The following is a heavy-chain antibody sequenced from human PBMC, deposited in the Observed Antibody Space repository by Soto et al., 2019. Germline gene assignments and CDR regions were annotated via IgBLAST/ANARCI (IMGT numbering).Heavy chain of an antibody. CDR1: GFTFSGAA. V-gene: IGHV3-73*01. CDR3: TRRAYSSGWYYDY. Sequence: EVQLVESGGGLVQPGGSLKLSCAASGFTFSGAAMHWVRQASGKGLEWVGRIRSKPNNYATAYAASVKGRFTMSRDDSKNPAYLQTTSLKTEDTAVYYCTRRAYSSGWYYDYWGQGTLVTVSS. CDR2: IRSKPNNYAT. D-gene: IGHD6-19*01. J-gene: IGHJ4*02.